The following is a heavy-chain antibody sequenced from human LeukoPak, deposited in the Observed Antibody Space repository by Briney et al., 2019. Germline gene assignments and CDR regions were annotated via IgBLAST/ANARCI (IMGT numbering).Heavy chain of an antibody. CDR3: ARGGGCSSTSCYFPHDY. Sequence: SETLSLTCTVSGGSISSSSYYWSWIRQPPGKGLEWIGEINHSGSTNYNPSLKSRVTISVDTSKNQFSLKLSSVTAADTAVYYCARGGGCSSTSCYFPHDYWGQGTLVTVSS. J-gene: IGHJ4*02. CDR1: GGSISSSSYY. V-gene: IGHV4-39*07. CDR2: INHSGST. D-gene: IGHD2-2*01.